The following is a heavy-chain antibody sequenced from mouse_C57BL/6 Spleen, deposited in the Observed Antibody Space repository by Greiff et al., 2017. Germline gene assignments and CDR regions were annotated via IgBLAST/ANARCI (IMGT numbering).Heavy chain of an antibody. J-gene: IGHJ1*03. V-gene: IGHV1-18*01. CDR2: INPNNGGT. D-gene: IGHD1-1*01. CDR3: ARAYYGSSYWYFDV. CDR1: GYTFTDYN. Sequence: EVQLQESGPELVKPGASVKIPCKASGYTFTDYNMDWVKQSHGKSLEWIGEINPNNGGTIYNQKFKGKATLTVDKASSTAYMELRSLTSEDTAVYYCARAYYGSSYWYFDVWGTGTTVTVSS.